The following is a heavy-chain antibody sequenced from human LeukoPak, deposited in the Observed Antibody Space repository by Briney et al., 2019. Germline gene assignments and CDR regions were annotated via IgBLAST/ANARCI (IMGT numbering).Heavy chain of an antibody. CDR3: ARVRRSYYGSGSPDAFDI. V-gene: IGHV4-34*01. J-gene: IGHJ3*02. D-gene: IGHD3-10*01. CDR1: GGSFSGYY. CDR2: INHSGST. Sequence: SETLSLTCAVYGGSFSGYYWSWIRQPPGKGLEWIGEINHSGSTNYNPSLKSRVTISVDTSKNQVSLKLSSVTAADTAVYYCARVRRSYYGSGSPDAFDIWGQGTMVTVSS.